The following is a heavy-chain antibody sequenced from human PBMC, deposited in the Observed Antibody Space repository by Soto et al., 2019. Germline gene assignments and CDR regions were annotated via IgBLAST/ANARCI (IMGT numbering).Heavy chain of an antibody. V-gene: IGHV3-23*01. D-gene: IGHD4-17*01. CDR2: ISGSGGST. CDR3: AKDPTVTSSAPGGMDV. J-gene: IGHJ6*02. CDR1: GFTFSSYA. Sequence: GGSLRLSCAASGFTFSSYAMSWVRQAPGKGLEWVSAISGSGGSTYYADSVKGRFTISRDNSKNTLYLQMNSLRAEDTAVYYCAKDPTVTSSAPGGMDVWGQGTTVTVSS.